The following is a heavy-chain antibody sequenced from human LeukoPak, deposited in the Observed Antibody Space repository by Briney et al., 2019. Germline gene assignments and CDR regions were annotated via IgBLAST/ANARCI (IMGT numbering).Heavy chain of an antibody. D-gene: IGHD5-12*01. CDR1: GFTFSSYA. CDR3: ARSSIVATIVDY. V-gene: IGHV3-23*01. Sequence: GGSLRLSCAASGFTFSSYAMSWVRQAPGKGLEWVSAISGSGGSTYYADSVKGRFTISRDNSKDTLYLQMNSLRAEDTAVYYCARSSIVATIVDYWGQGTLVTVSS. CDR2: ISGSGGST. J-gene: IGHJ4*02.